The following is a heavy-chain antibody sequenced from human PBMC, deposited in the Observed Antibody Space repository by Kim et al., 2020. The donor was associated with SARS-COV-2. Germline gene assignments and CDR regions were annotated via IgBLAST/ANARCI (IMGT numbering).Heavy chain of an antibody. V-gene: IGHV1-46*01. CDR2: T. J-gene: IGHJ4*02. Sequence: TSYAQKFQGRVTMTRDTSTSTVYMELSSLRSEDTAVYYCASLAVTTGFDYWGQGTLVTVSS. D-gene: IGHD4-17*01. CDR3: ASLAVTTGFDY.